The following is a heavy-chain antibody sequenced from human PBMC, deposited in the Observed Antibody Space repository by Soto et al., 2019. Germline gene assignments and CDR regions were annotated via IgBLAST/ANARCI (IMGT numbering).Heavy chain of an antibody. CDR3: ASRSYCVGDCTRPPYDSYGMDV. J-gene: IGHJ6*02. D-gene: IGHD2-21*02. Sequence: EVQLVQSGAEVKKPGESLKISCKGSGYSFTSYWIVWVRQMPGKCLEWMGIIYPGDSETRYTPSLQRQVTMSADKSTATAYVPWSSLKASHTAMYYCASRSYCVGDCTRPPYDSYGMDVWGQGTTVTVSS. V-gene: IGHV5-51*01. CDR2: IYPGDSET. CDR1: GYSFTSYW.